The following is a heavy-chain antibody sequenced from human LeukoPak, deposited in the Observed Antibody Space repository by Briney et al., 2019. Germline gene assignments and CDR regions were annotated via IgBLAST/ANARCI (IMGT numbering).Heavy chain of an antibody. CDR1: GGSISSGGYY. J-gene: IGHJ4*02. CDR2: IYYSGST. Sequence: NPSQTLSLTCTVSGGSISSGGYYWSWIRQHPGKGLEWIGDIYYSGSTYYNPSLKSRVTISVDTSKNQFSLKLSSVTAADTAVYYCATVLGILRGRGWYYLDYWGQGTLVTVSS. D-gene: IGHD6-19*01. CDR3: ATVLGILRGRGWYYLDY. V-gene: IGHV4-31*03.